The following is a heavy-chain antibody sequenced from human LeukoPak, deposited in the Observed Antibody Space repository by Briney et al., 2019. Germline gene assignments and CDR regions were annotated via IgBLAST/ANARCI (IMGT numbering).Heavy chain of an antibody. CDR1: GGSISSGGYY. CDR3: ARAVVGVTYFDS. J-gene: IGHJ4*02. Sequence: SQTLSLTCTVSGGSISSGGYYWSWIRQHPGKGLEWIGYIYYSGSTYYNPSLKSRVTISVDTSKNQFSLKLSSVTAADTAVYYCARAVVGVTYFDSWGQGTLVTVSS. D-gene: IGHD2-21*02. V-gene: IGHV4-31*03. CDR2: IYYSGST.